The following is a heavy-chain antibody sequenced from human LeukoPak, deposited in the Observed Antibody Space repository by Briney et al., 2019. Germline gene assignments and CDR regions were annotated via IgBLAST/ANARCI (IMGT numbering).Heavy chain of an antibody. CDR1: GGSFSSYY. V-gene: IGHV4-34*01. CDR2: IDHGGIT. Sequence: SETLSLTCAVYGGSFSSYYWSWIRQPPGRGLEWIGDIDHGGITNCNPSLKSRVTISVDTSKNQFSLTLRSVTAADTAVYYCAGLQGHSYYCTDVWGRGTTVTVSS. CDR3: AGLQGHSYYCTDV. J-gene: IGHJ6*03.